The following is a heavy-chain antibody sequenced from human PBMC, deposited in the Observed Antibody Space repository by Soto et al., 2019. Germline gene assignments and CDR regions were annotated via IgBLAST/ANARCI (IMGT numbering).Heavy chain of an antibody. V-gene: IGHV3-23*01. CDR2: VSAGGDMT. Sequence: VGSLRLSCVASGFTFSSYAMSWVRQAPGKGLEWVSSVSAGGDMTYYSNSVKGRFTISRDNSNNALFLQMNSLRIEDTALYYCARGDRGGSGSPASYYYSGLDVWGQGTTVTVSS. CDR3: ARGDRGGSGSPASYYYSGLDV. J-gene: IGHJ6*02. CDR1: GFTFSSYA. D-gene: IGHD3-10*01.